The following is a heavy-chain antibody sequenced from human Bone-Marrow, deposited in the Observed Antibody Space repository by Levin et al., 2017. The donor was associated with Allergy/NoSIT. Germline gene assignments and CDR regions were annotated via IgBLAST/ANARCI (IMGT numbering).Heavy chain of an antibody. D-gene: IGHD1-1*01. CDR1: GFNFINYA. CDR2: ISYDGSDK. V-gene: IGHV3-30*04. J-gene: IGHJ4*02. Sequence: PGGSLRLSCAASGFNFINYAMHWVRQAPGKGLEWVAIISYDGSDKYYADSVKGRFTISRDNSKNTLYLQMNSLRDEDTAVFYCATEPRNGIDYWGQGTLVTVSS. CDR3: ATEPRNGIDY.